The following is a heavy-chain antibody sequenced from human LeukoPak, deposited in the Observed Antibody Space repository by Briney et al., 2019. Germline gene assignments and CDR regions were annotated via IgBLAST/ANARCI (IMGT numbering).Heavy chain of an antibody. J-gene: IGHJ4*02. V-gene: IGHV4-59*01. Sequence: SETLSLTCTVSGVSISSYYWSWIRQPPGKGLEWIGYIYYSGSTNYNPSLKSRVTISVDTSKNQFSLKLSSVTAADTAAYYCARDLARALDYWGQGTLVTVSS. CDR1: GVSISSYY. D-gene: IGHD3-3*02. CDR3: ARDLARALDY. CDR2: IYYSGST.